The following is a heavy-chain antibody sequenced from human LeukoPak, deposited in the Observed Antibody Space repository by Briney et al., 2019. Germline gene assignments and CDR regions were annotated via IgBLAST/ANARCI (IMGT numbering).Heavy chain of an antibody. CDR3: ARAARTHVVTAILYYYYYMDV. V-gene: IGHV4-61*01. D-gene: IGHD2-21*02. J-gene: IGHJ6*03. CDR2: IYYSGST. CDR1: GYSISSGYY. Sequence: SETLSLTCTVSGYSISSGYYWGWIRQPPGKGLEWIGYIYYSGSTNYNPSLKSRVTISVDTSKNQFSLKLSSVTAADTAVYYCARAARTHVVTAILYYYYYMDVWGKGTTVTVSS.